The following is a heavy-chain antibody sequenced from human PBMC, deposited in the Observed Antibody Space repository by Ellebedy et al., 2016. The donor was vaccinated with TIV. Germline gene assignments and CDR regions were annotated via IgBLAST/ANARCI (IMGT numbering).Heavy chain of an antibody. CDR2: TSGGGATT. CDR1: GFTFSAYA. CDR3: AKDRAAGTTLRPDY. Sequence: GESLKISCAASGFTFSAYAMSWVRQAPGKGLEWVSGTSGGGATTYYADSVKGRFTISRDNSKNTLYLQMNSLRAEDTAVYYCAKDRAAGTTLRPDYWGQGTLVTVSS. V-gene: IGHV3-23*01. D-gene: IGHD1-1*01. J-gene: IGHJ4*02.